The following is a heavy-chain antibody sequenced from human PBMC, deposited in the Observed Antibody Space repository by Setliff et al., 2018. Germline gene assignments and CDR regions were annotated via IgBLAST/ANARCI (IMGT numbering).Heavy chain of an antibody. CDR1: GGSISSGDYY. CDR3: TVYNTGSSKDHY. D-gene: IGHD2-8*02. CDR2: IYYSGST. Sequence: SETLSLTCTVSGGSISSGDYYWSWIRQPPGKGLEWIGYIYYSGSTNYNPSLKSRVTISVDTSKNQFSLKLSPVTAADTALYYCTVYNTGSSKDHYWGQGTPVTVSS. J-gene: IGHJ4*02. V-gene: IGHV4-30-4*08.